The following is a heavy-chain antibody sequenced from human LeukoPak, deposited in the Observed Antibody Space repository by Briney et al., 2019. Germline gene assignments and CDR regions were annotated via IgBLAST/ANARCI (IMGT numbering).Heavy chain of an antibody. J-gene: IGHJ4*02. CDR3: ATRSGTIFGVVIPFDY. D-gene: IGHD3-3*01. CDR1: GYTLTELF. V-gene: IGHV1-24*01. Sequence: ASVKVSCKVSGYTLTELFMHWVRQAPGKGLEWMGGFDPEDGETIYAQKFQGRVTMTEDTSTDTAYMELSSLRSEDTAVYYCATRSGTIFGVVIPFDYWGQGTLVTVSS. CDR2: FDPEDGET.